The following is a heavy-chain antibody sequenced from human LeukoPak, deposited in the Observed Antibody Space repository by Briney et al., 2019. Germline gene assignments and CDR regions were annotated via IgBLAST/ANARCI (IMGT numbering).Heavy chain of an antibody. V-gene: IGHV3-21*01. CDR1: GFTFSSYS. D-gene: IGHD6-19*01. J-gene: IGHJ5*02. Sequence: GGSLRLSCAASGFTFSSYSMNWVRQAQGKGLEWVSSITSSSSYIYYADSVKGRFTISRDNAKNSLYLQMNSLRAEDTAVYYCAREMLAAVAAQSWGQGTLVTVSS. CDR2: ITSSSSYI. CDR3: AREMLAAVAAQS.